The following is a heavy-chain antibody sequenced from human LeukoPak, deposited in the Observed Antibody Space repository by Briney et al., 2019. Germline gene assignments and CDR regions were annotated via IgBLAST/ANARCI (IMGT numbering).Heavy chain of an antibody. CDR1: GYTFTSYG. D-gene: IGHD6-19*01. CDR2: ISAYNGNT. J-gene: IGHJ4*02. V-gene: IGHV1-18*04. Sequence: ASVKVSCKASGYTFTSYGVSWVRQAPGQGLEWMGWISAYNGNTDYAQKLQGRVTMTTDTSTSTAYMELRSLGSDDPAVYYCARAQQWLPQGYWGEGTLVTVSS. CDR3: ARAQQWLPQGY.